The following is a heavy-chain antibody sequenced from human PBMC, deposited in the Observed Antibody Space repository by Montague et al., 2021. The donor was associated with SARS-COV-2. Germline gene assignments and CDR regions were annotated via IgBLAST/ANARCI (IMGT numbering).Heavy chain of an antibody. CDR1: GGSINEYY. Sequence: SETLSLTCAVYGGSINEYYCSWIRQPPGQGLERNGEINHRGSSNYNQYLKNRVSISVDKSKNQISLKLTFVTAADTDTYYCARGQVTIFAVLIMLPAAGAIDVWGQGTTVTVSS. CDR3: ARGQVTIFAVLIMLPAAGAIDV. V-gene: IGHV4-34*01. D-gene: IGHD3-3*01. J-gene: IGHJ3*01. CDR2: INHRGSS.